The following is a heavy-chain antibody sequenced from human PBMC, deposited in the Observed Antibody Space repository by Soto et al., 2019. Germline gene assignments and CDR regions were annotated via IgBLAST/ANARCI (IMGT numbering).Heavy chain of an antibody. J-gene: IGHJ4*02. Sequence: LSLTCTVSGGSISSYYWSWIRQPPGKGLEWIGYIYYSGSTNYNPSLKSRVTISVDTSKNQFSLKLSSVTAADTAVYYCASLLPFEYYFDYWGQGTLVTVSS. CDR1: GGSISSYY. CDR3: ASLLPFEYYFDY. CDR2: IYYSGST. D-gene: IGHD3-9*01. V-gene: IGHV4-59*01.